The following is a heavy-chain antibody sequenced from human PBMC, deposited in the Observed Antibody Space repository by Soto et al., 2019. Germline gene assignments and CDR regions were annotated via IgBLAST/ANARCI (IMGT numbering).Heavy chain of an antibody. CDR2: INHSGST. D-gene: IGHD3-22*01. J-gene: IGHJ3*02. CDR1: GGSFSGYY. Sequence: PSETLSLTCAVYGGSFSGYYWSWIRQPPGKGLEWIGEINHSGSTNYNPSLKSRVTISVDTSKNQFSLKLSSVTAADTAVCYCARLTTMIVVVIYGAFDIWGQGTMVTVSS. CDR3: ARLTTMIVVVIYGAFDI. V-gene: IGHV4-34*01.